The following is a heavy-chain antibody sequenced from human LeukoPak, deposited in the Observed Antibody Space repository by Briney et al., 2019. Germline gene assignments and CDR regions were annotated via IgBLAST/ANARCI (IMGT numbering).Heavy chain of an antibody. CDR2: ISGSGGST. D-gene: IGHD3-3*01. CDR1: GFDFYRYS. CDR3: AKDDFWSGTYYFDY. V-gene: IGHV3-23*01. Sequence: GGSLRLSCAASGFDFYRYSMNWVRQAPGKGLEWVSAISGSGGSTYYADSVKGRFTISRDNSKNTLYLQMNSLRAEDTAVYYCAKDDFWSGTYYFDYWGQGTLVTVSS. J-gene: IGHJ4*02.